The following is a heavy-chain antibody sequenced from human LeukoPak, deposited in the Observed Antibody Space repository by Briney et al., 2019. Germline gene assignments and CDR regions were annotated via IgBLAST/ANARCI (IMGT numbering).Heavy chain of an antibody. D-gene: IGHD2/OR15-2a*01. CDR2: VYYDGTS. CDR1: DASINSHSYY. V-gene: IGHV4-39*01. CDR3: VRHISTNTGYFDS. J-gene: IGHJ4*02. Sequence: SETLSLTCTVSDASINSHSYYWGWIRQAPGKGLEWIGSVYYDGTSYSNPSLKSRAAVFVDTSRDQFSLDLSFVTAADTALYNCVRHISTNTGYFDSCGQGILVSVSS.